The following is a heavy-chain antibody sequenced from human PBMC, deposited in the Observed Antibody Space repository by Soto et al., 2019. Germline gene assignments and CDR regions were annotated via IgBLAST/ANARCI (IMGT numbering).Heavy chain of an antibody. CDR1: GGTFSSYA. Sequence: QVQLVQSGAEVKKPGSSVKVSCKASGGTFSSYAISWVRQAPGQGLEWMGGIIPIFGTANYAQKFQGRVTITADESTSTAYMELSSLRSEDTAVYYCARRGDHRRYYYYYGMDVWGQGATVTVSS. D-gene: IGHD3-10*01. CDR3: ARRGDHRRYYYYYGMDV. J-gene: IGHJ6*02. V-gene: IGHV1-69*01. CDR2: IIPIFGTA.